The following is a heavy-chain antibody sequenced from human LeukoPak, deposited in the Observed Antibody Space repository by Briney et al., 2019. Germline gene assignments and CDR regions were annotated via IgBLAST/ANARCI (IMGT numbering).Heavy chain of an antibody. Sequence: PGGSLRLSCAASEFSVGSNYMTWVRQAPGKGLEWVSLIYSGGSTYYADSVKGRFTISRDNSKNTRYLQMNSLRAEGTAVYYCARGPRGYHNPWGQGTLVTVSS. J-gene: IGHJ5*02. CDR1: EFSVGSNY. CDR2: IYSGGST. V-gene: IGHV3-66*01. CDR3: ARGPRGYHNP. D-gene: IGHD5-12*01.